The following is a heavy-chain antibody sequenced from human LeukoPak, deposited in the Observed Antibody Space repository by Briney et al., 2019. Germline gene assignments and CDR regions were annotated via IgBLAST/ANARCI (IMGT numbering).Heavy chain of an antibody. CDR2: INSDGSST. J-gene: IGHJ5*02. CDR1: GFTFSNYW. V-gene: IGHV3-74*01. CDR3: ARDLELVYYDSTGYDH. Sequence: GGSLRLSCAASGFTFSNYWMHWVRQVPGKGLVWVSRINSDGSSTNYADSVKGRFTISRDNAKNTLYLQMNSLRAEDTAVYYCARDLELVYYDSTGYDHWGQGTLVTVSS. D-gene: IGHD3-22*01.